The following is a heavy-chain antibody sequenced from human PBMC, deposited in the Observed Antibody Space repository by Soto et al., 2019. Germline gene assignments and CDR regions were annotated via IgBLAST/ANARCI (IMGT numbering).Heavy chain of an antibody. D-gene: IGHD6-13*01. CDR3: ARDRPIGRDIAAPFDP. Sequence: QVPLVQSGAEVKKPGSSVKVSCKASGGTFSSYAISWVRQAPGQGLEWMGGIIPIFGTANYAQKFQGRVTITADESTSTAYMELSSLRSEDTAVYYCARDRPIGRDIAAPFDPWGQGTLVTVSS. CDR1: GGTFSSYA. J-gene: IGHJ5*02. V-gene: IGHV1-69*01. CDR2: IIPIFGTA.